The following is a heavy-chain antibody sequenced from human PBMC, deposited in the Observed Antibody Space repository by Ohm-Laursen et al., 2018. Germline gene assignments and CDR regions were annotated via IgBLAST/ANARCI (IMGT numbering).Heavy chain of an antibody. D-gene: IGHD6-6*01. V-gene: IGHV3-11*01. Sequence: SLRLSCTASGFTFSDYYMSWIRQAPGRGLEWVSYISSSGSSTYYADSVKGRFTISRDNAKYSTYLQMNSLRAEDTAVYYCARGHSSSSGYYYYGMDVWGQGTTVTVSS. J-gene: IGHJ6*02. CDR3: ARGHSSSSGYYYYGMDV. CDR1: GFTFSDYY. CDR2: ISSSGSST.